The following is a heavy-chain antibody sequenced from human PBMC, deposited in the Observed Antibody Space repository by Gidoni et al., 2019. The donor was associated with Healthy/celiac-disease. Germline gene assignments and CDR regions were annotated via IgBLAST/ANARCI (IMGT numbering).Heavy chain of an antibody. J-gene: IGHJ4*02. Sequence: EVQLVEFGGGLVQPGGFLSLSCAASGFTFSSYWMHWVRQAQGKGLVWVARINSDGSSTSYADSVKGRFTISRDKAKNTLYLQMNSLRAEDTAVYYCARARYGVFLGYWGQGTLVTVSS. CDR3: ARARYGVFLGY. CDR2: INSDGSST. V-gene: IGHV3-74*01. CDR1: GFTFSSYW. D-gene: IGHD4-17*01.